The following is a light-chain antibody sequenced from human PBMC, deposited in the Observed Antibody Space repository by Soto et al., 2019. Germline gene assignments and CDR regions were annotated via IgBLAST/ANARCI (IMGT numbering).Light chain of an antibody. V-gene: IGKV3-11*01. Sequence: EIVLTQSPATLSLSPGERATLSCRASQSVSSYLAWYRQKPGQAPRLLIYDASKRATGIQDRISGSGSGTDFNLTISSLEPEDFAVYYCQQRSNWPPLTFGGGTKVEIK. CDR3: QQRSNWPPLT. J-gene: IGKJ4*01. CDR2: DAS. CDR1: QSVSSY.